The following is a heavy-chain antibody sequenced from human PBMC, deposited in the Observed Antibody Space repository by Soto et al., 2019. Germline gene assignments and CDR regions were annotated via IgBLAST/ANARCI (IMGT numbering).Heavy chain of an antibody. CDR1: GFSLRTYG. CDR3: ARDVVTAVAGSVNWFDP. CDR2: IWYDGIKK. J-gene: IGHJ5*02. D-gene: IGHD6-19*01. Sequence: QVQLVESGGGVVQSGRSLTLSCAASGFSLRTYGMHWLRRAPGKGLEWVAFIWYDGIKKFYANSVKGRSTISKDNSNNILYLQMSGLRAEDTAVYYCARDVVTAVAGSVNWFDPWGQGTLVTVSS. V-gene: IGHV3-33*01.